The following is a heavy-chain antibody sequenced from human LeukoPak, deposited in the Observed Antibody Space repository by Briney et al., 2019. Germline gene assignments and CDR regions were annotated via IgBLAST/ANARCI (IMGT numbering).Heavy chain of an antibody. Sequence: GGSLRLSCAASGFTFSSYAMHWVRQAPGKGLEWVAVISYDGSNKYYADSVKGRFTISRDNSKTTLYVQMNSLRAEDTAVYYCARLPSAAGAGTFDYWGQGTLVTVSS. CDR2: ISYDGSNK. CDR3: ARLPSAAGAGTFDY. D-gene: IGHD6-13*01. J-gene: IGHJ4*02. CDR1: GFTFSSYA. V-gene: IGHV3-30*04.